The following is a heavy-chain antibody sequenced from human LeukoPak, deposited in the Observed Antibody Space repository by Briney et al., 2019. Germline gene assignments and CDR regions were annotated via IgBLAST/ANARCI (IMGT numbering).Heavy chain of an antibody. Sequence: PGGSLRLSCATSGFTFSSYGMNWVRQAPGKGLEWVSGISGSGGSTYYADSVKGRFTISRDNSKNTLYLQMNSLRAEDTAVYYCAKGEPGYYYDSSGYYPFDYWGQGTLVTVSS. CDR2: ISGSGGST. CDR1: GFTFSSYG. J-gene: IGHJ4*02. V-gene: IGHV3-23*01. D-gene: IGHD3-22*01. CDR3: AKGEPGYYYDSSGYYPFDY.